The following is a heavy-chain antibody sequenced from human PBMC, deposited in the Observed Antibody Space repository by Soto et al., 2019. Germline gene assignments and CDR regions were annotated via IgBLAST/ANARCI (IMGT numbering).Heavy chain of an antibody. CDR2: ISAYNGNT. CDR3: ARQEPLLLEWFYYGMDV. D-gene: IGHD3-3*01. Sequence: QVQLVQSGAEVKKPGASVKVSCKASGYTFTSYGISWVRQAPGQGLEWMGWISAYNGNTNYAQKLQGRVTMTTDTSXSXXYMELRSLRSDDTAVYYCARQEPLLLEWFYYGMDVWGQGTTVTVSS. CDR1: GYTFTSYG. J-gene: IGHJ6*02. V-gene: IGHV1-18*01.